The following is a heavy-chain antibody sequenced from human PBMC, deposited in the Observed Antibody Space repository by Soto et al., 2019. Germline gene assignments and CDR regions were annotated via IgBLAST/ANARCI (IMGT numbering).Heavy chain of an antibody. D-gene: IGHD6-6*01. CDR2: INGYNGNT. J-gene: IGHJ6*02. V-gene: IGHV1-18*01. Sequence: QVQLVQSGAEVKKPGASVKVSCKASGYTFSRSGISWVRQAPGQGLEWMGWINGYNGNTNYTQKTKGRSTMTTDTPTSTAYMELRRLRSADPAVYYCARMGDVPYSYYGRDVWGQGTTVIVSS. CDR1: GYTFSRSG. CDR3: ARMGDVPYSYYGRDV.